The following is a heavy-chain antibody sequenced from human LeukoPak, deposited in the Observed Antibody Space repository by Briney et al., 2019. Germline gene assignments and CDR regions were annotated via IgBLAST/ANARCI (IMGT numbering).Heavy chain of an antibody. Sequence: GGSLRLSCAASGFTVSSNYMSWVRQAPGKGLEWVSVIYKCGSTYYADSVKGRFTISRDNSKNTPYLQMNSLRAEDTAVYYCARDSKDYGGNGIDYWGQGTLVSVST. CDR1: GFTVSSNY. CDR3: ARDSKDYGGNGIDY. J-gene: IGHJ4*02. V-gene: IGHV3-53*01. D-gene: IGHD4-23*01. CDR2: IYKCGST.